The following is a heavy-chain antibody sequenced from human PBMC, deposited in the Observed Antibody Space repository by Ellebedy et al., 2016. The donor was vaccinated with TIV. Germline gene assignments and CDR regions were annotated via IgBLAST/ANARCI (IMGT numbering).Heavy chain of an antibody. CDR2: IYQDGSGR. CDR3: ARRGSYGDYAVQVNSWSDS. J-gene: IGHJ5*01. V-gene: IGHV3-7*01. D-gene: IGHD4-17*01. Sequence: GESLKISCAASGFSFRSYWMSWVRQAPGKGLEWVANIYQDGSGRYYVDSVKGRFTISRDNANNLLFLQMNSLRVDDTAVYYCARRGSYGDYAVQVNSWSDSWGQGTLVTVSS. CDR1: GFSFRSYW.